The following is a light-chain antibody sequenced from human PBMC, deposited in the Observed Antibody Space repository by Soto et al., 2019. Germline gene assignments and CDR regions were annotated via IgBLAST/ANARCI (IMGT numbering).Light chain of an antibody. CDR2: GAS. V-gene: IGKV3-15*01. J-gene: IGKJ1*01. Sequence: ETVMTQSPATLSVSPGERATLSCRASQSVSSNLAWYQQKPGQAPRLLIYGASTRATGIPDRFSGSGSGTEFTLTISSLQSEDFAVYYCQQYYTWPRTFGQGTKVDIK. CDR1: QSVSSN. CDR3: QQYYTWPRT.